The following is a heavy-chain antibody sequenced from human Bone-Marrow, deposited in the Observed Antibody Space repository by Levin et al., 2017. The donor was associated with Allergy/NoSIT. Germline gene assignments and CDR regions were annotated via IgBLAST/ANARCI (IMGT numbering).Heavy chain of an antibody. CDR1: GASMNTYY. J-gene: IGHJ4*01. Sequence: SQTLSLTCSVSGASMNTYYWSWVRQAPEKGLEWIGSINYSGNTNYNPSLKSRVTMSVDTSMNQFSLKLTSVTAADTAIYYCARDDKPHFPPDLDYWDHGTLVTVSS. CDR3: ARDDKPHFPPDLDY. V-gene: IGHV4-59*01. D-gene: IGHD3-3*02. CDR2: INYSGNT.